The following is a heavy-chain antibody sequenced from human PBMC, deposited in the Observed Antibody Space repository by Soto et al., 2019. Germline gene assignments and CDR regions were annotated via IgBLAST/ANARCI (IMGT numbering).Heavy chain of an antibody. V-gene: IGHV1-2*04. CDR1: GYTFTGYY. Sequence: GGLVKVSCKASGYTFTGYYMHWVRQAPGQGLEWMGWINPNSGGTNYAQKFQGWVTMTRDTSISTAYMELSRLRSDDTAVYYCARAAYDFWSGYPHGMDVWGQGTTVTVSS. CDR3: ARAAYDFWSGYPHGMDV. D-gene: IGHD3-3*01. J-gene: IGHJ6*02. CDR2: INPNSGGT.